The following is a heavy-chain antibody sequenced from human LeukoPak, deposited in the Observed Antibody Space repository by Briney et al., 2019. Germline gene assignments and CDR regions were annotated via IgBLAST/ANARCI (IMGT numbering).Heavy chain of an antibody. CDR2: INQDGSEK. D-gene: IGHD3-3*01. Sequence: PGGSLRLSCAASGFTFSSYWMSWVRQAPGKGLEWVANINQDGSEKYYVDSVKGRFTISRDNAKNSLYLQMNSLRAEDTAVYYCARNERFLEWSSRALPYYYYYMDVWGKGTTVTVSS. CDR3: ARNERFLEWSSRALPYYYYYMDV. V-gene: IGHV3-7*01. CDR1: GFTFSSYW. J-gene: IGHJ6*03.